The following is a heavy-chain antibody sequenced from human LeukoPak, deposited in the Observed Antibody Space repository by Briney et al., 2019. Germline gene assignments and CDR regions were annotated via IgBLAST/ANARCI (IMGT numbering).Heavy chain of an antibody. CDR2: MNPNSGNT. CDR1: GYTSTSYD. CDR3: ARVPTYSSSWYFGVGGYYYYYGMDV. J-gene: IGHJ6*02. Sequence: ASVTVSCKASGYTSTSYDINWVRQATGQGLEWMGWMNPNSGNTGYAQKFQGRVTMTRNTSISTAYMELSSLRSEDTAVYYCARVPTYSSSWYFGVGGYYYYYGMDVGGQGTTVTVSS. D-gene: IGHD6-13*01. V-gene: IGHV1-8*01.